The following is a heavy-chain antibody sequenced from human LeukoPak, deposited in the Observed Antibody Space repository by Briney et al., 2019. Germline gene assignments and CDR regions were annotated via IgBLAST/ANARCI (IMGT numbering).Heavy chain of an antibody. V-gene: IGHV3-74*01. CDR2: IDNGGTTT. Sequence: GGSLRLSCVASGFSFSTYWMHWVRQAPGKGLVWVSRIDNGGTTTLYADSVKGRFTISRDNSKNTLYLQMNSLRAEDTAVYYCASYSLWGQGTLVTVSS. J-gene: IGHJ4*02. CDR1: GFSFSTYW. D-gene: IGHD6-13*01. CDR3: ASYSL.